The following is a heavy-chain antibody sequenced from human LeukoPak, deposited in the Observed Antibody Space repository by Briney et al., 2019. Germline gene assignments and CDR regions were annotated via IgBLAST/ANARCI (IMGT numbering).Heavy chain of an antibody. CDR3: ARGRWELPY. Sequence: PSETLSLTCTVSGGSISNYYWSWIRQPPGEGLEWIGYIYFSGTTKYSPSLKSRVTISVDTSKNQFSLKLSSVTAADTAVYYCARGRWELPYWGQGTLVTVSS. D-gene: IGHD1-26*01. CDR1: GGSISNYY. J-gene: IGHJ4*02. CDR2: IYFSGTT. V-gene: IGHV4-59*12.